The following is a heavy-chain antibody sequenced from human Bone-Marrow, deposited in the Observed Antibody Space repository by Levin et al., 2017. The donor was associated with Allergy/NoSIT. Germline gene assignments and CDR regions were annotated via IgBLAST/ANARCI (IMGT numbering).Heavy chain of an antibody. CDR1: GFTFSSYA. Sequence: GGSLRLSCAVSGFTFSSYAMHWVRHAPGKGLEWVTFISNDGSKQYYADSVMGRFTISRDSSKNMLYRQMNSLKPEDTAIYYCARDYCCGGSCSYIGTDSWGQGTPVPVSS. CDR3: ARDYCCGGSCSYIGTDS. D-gene: IGHD2-15*01. J-gene: IGHJ4*02. CDR2: ISNDGSKQ. V-gene: IGHV3-30-3*01.